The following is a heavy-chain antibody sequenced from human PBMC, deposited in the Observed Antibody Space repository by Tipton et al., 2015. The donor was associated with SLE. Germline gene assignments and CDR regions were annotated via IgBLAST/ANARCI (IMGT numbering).Heavy chain of an antibody. D-gene: IGHD2-15*01. CDR1: GFTFSDYY. V-gene: IGHV3-11*01. Sequence: SLRLSCAASGFTFSDYYMSWIRQAPGKGLEWVSYISSSGSTIYYADSVKGRSTISRDNAKNSLYLQMNSLRVEDTAVYYCAREGPSWYFYYYMDVWGKGTTVTVSS. J-gene: IGHJ6*03. CDR3: AREGPSWYFYYYMDV. CDR2: ISSSGSTI.